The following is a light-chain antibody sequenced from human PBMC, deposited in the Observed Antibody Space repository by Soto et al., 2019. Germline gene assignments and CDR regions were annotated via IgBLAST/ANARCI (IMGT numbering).Light chain of an antibody. V-gene: IGKV1-39*01. CDR3: QRSYDTPRT. Sequence: DIQMTQSTSSLSASVGDRCTITCRASQGMGTYLNWSQERPGKAPKLLIYAAYNLQSGVPSRFRGSGSETDFTLTINGRQDEDFATSSCQRSYDTPRTCGPANTVEVK. CDR2: AAY. J-gene: IGKJ1*01. CDR1: QGMGTY.